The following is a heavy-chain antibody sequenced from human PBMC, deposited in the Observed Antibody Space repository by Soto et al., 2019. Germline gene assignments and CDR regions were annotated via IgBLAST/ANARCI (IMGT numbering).Heavy chain of an antibody. CDR3: SRVRGSAGKRYFDY. D-gene: IGHD6-13*01. CDR2: NNYSGST. CDR1: GGSMIAYY. V-gene: IGHV4-59*12. Sequence: QVQLQESGPRLVKPSETLSLTCTVSGGSMIAYYWNWMRQPPGKGLQLIGNNNYSGSTTYNPSLKSRVTISVDSSKNQFSLKLDSVAYVGTGGYYWSRVRGSAGKRYFDYWVPGTLVAVSS. J-gene: IGHJ4*02.